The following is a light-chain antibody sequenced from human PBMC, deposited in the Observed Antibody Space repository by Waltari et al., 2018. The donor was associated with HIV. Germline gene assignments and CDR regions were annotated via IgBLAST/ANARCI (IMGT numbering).Light chain of an antibody. CDR1: RSDVGSSNL. Sequence: QSALTQPASVSGSPGQSITISCTGPRSDVGSSNLVSWYQQHPGKAPKLMIYEVSKRPSGVSNRFSGSKSGNTASLTISGLQAEDEADYYCCSYAGSSTYVFGTGTKVTVL. CDR3: CSYAGSSTYV. CDR2: EVS. J-gene: IGLJ1*01. V-gene: IGLV2-23*02.